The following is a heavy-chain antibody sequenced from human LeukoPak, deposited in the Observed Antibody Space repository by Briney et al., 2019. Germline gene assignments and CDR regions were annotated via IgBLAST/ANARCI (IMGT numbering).Heavy chain of an antibody. J-gene: IGHJ4*02. D-gene: IGHD2-15*01. CDR3: ARGFCTGGSCTKFDY. Sequence: PGGSLRLSCAASGFTFSSYWMNWVRQAPGKGLEWVAKIKHDGGEKYYVESVKGRFTISRDNAKSSLYLQMNSLRAEDTAVYFCARGFCTGGSCTKFDYWGQGTLVTVSS. V-gene: IGHV3-7*01. CDR2: IKHDGGEK. CDR1: GFTFSSYW.